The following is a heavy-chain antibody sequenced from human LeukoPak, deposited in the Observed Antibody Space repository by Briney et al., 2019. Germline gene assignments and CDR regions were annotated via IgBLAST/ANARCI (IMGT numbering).Heavy chain of an antibody. CDR3: AKDPSYCSSTSCLFDYYMDV. CDR2: IRYDGTNK. D-gene: IGHD2-2*01. V-gene: IGHV3-30*02. J-gene: IGHJ6*03. CDR1: GFTFSSYG. Sequence: TGGSLRLSCAASGFTFSSYGMHWVRQAPGKGLEWVAFIRYDGTNKYYADSVKGRFTISRDNSKNTLYLQMNSLRDEDTAVYYCAKDPSYCSSTSCLFDYYMDVWGKGTTVTVSS.